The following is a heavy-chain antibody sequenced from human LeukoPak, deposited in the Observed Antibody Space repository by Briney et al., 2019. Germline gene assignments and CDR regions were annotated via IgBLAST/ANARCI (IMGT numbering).Heavy chain of an antibody. V-gene: IGHV3-23*01. CDR1: GFTFSTYG. J-gene: IGHJ4*02. Sequence: GGSLRLSCVASGFTFSTYGMIWVRQAPGKGPEWVSLVSNSGDTTNYADSVKGRFTISRDNSKNTLYLQMDSLRAEDTAAYYCATIGSSTFGSTGFWGQGTLVTVSS. D-gene: IGHD3-16*01. CDR3: ATIGSSTFGSTGF. CDR2: VSNSGDTT.